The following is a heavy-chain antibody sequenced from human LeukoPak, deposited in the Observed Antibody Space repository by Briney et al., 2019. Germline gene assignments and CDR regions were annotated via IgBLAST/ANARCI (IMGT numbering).Heavy chain of an antibody. V-gene: IGHV1-18*01. D-gene: IGHD3-22*01. J-gene: IGHJ4*02. CDR1: GYTFTSYG. CDR2: ISAYNGNT. CDR3: ARVDPFYYDSSGYDY. Sequence: ASVKVSCKASGYTFTSYGISWVRQAPGQGLEWMGWISAYNGNTNYAQKLQGRVTMTTDTSTSKAYMELRSLRSDDTAVYYCARVDPFYYDSSGYDYWGQGTLVTVSS.